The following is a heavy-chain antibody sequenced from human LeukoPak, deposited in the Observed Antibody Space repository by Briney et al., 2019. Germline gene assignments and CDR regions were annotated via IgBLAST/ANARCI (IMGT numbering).Heavy chain of an antibody. D-gene: IGHD3-22*01. J-gene: IGHJ3*02. CDR2: IYPGDSDT. Sequence: HGESLKISCKGSGYSFTSYWIGWVRQMPGKGLEWMGIIYPGDSDTRYSPSFQGQVTISADKSISTAYLQWSSLKASDTAMYYCAGYDSSGYRAFDIWGQGTMVTVSS. V-gene: IGHV5-51*01. CDR1: GYSFTSYW. CDR3: AGYDSSGYRAFDI.